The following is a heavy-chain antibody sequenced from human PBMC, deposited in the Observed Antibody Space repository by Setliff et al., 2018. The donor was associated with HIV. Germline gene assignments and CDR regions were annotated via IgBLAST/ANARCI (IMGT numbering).Heavy chain of an antibody. D-gene: IGHD6-13*01. V-gene: IGHV1-18*01. Sequence: ASVKVSCKASGYTFTAYGISWVRQAPGLGLEWMGWISGYNGNTEYAQKFQGRVTMTRDTSTSTAYMEVRGLRSDDTAVYYCARDQGIAAAGSVYWGQGTLVTVSS. J-gene: IGHJ4*02. CDR1: GYTFTAYG. CDR2: ISGYNGNT. CDR3: ARDQGIAAAGSVY.